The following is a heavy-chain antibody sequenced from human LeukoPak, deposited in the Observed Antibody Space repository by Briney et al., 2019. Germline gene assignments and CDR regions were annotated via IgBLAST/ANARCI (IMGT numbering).Heavy chain of an antibody. J-gene: IGHJ6*03. D-gene: IGHD3-10*01. CDR2: ISYSGAT. V-gene: IGHV4-39*07. Sequence: SETLSLTCTVSGGSLRSNDYYWGFIRQPPGKGLEWIGSISYSGATYHNPSLKSRVTSSVDTSKNQFSLKLSSVTAADTGVYYCARDFRYGSGSYYRRYYYYYMDVWAKGPRSPSP. CDR1: GGSLRSNDYY. CDR3: ARDFRYGSGSYYRRYYYYYMDV.